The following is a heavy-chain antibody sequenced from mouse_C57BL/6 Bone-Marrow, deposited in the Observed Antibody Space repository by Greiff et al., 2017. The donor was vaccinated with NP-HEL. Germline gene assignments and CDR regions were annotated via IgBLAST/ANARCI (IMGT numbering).Heavy chain of an antibody. CDR2: IDPSDSYT. CDR3: ARKGRYYYEYDDGYAMDY. CDR1: GYTFTSYW. Sequence: QVQLQQPGAELVMPGASVKLSCKASGYTFTSYWMHWVKQRPGQGLEWIGEIDPSDSYTNYNQKFKGKSTLTVDKSSSTAYMQLSSLTSEDSAVYYCARKGRYYYEYDDGYAMDYWGQGTSVTVSS. J-gene: IGHJ4*01. D-gene: IGHD2-4*01. V-gene: IGHV1-69*01.